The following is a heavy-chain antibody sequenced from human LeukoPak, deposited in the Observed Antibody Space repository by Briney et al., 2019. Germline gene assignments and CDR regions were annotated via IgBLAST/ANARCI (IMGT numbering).Heavy chain of an antibody. D-gene: IGHD1-14*01. CDR2: INSDGINT. CDR1: GFTFSNYW. CDR3: AKPAKTDYADY. J-gene: IGHJ4*02. Sequence: GGSLRLSCAASGFTFSNYWMHWVRQAPGKGLVWVSRINSDGINTSYADSVKGRFTISRDNSKNTLYLQMNSLRAEDTALYYCAKPAKTDYADYWGQGTLVTVSS. V-gene: IGHV3-74*01.